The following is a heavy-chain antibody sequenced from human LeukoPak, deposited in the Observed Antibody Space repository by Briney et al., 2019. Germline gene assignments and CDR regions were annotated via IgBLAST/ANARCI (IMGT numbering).Heavy chain of an antibody. Sequence: ASVKVSCKASGYTFTSYGISWVRQAPGQGLEWIGWISAYNGNTNYAQKLQGRVTMTTDTSTSTAYMELRSLRSDDTAVYYCARDSDTAMPYDAFDIWGQGTMVTVSS. CDR1: GYTFTSYG. D-gene: IGHD5-18*01. CDR2: ISAYNGNT. V-gene: IGHV1-18*01. CDR3: ARDSDTAMPYDAFDI. J-gene: IGHJ3*02.